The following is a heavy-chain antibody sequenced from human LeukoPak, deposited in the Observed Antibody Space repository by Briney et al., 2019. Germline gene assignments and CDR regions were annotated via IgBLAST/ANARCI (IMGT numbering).Heavy chain of an antibody. Sequence: ASVKVSCKASGYTFTGYHMHWVRQAPGQGLEWMGWINPNSGGKKYAQKFQGRVTMTRDTSISTVYMEVSSLRSDDTAVYYCAREVPGEDTPGDWFDPWGQGTLVTVSS. CDR1: GYTFTGYH. CDR2: INPNSGGK. CDR3: AREVPGEDTPGDWFDP. D-gene: IGHD2-15*01. V-gene: IGHV1-2*02. J-gene: IGHJ5*02.